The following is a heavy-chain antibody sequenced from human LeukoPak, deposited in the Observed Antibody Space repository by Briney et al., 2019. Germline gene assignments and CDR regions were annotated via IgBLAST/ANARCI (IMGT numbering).Heavy chain of an antibody. Sequence: NPGGSLRLSCAASGFTFSSYSMNWVRQAPGKGLEWVSSISSSSSYIYYADSVKGRFTISRDNAKNSLYLQMNSLRAEDTAVYYCAKMLSGDTFGGVIPWWGQGTLVTVSS. CDR2: ISSSSSYI. CDR1: GFTFSSYS. D-gene: IGHD3-16*02. CDR3: AKMLSGDTFGGVIPW. V-gene: IGHV3-21*04. J-gene: IGHJ4*02.